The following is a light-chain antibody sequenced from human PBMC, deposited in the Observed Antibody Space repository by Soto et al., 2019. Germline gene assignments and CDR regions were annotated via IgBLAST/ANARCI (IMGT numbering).Light chain of an antibody. Sequence: DIQMTQSPSSLSASVGDRVTITCRASQSISTYLNWYQQKPGKAPKLLIYSASTLQSGVPSRFSGGGSGTDFTLTISSLQPEDFGIYYCQQSYSTFGGGTKVEIK. CDR2: SAS. V-gene: IGKV1-39*01. CDR3: QQSYST. J-gene: IGKJ4*01. CDR1: QSISTY.